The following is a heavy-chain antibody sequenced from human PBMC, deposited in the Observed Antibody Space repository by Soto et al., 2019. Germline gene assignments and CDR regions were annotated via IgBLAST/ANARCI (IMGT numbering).Heavy chain of an antibody. Sequence: GGSLRLSCAASGFSFTHFALHWVRRAPGKGLEWVALISYDGSEKYYTDSVKGRFTISRDNSKNTLYLQMNSLRAEDTAVYFCTRDRDEILTGYHDYWGQGTLVTVSS. CDR2: ISYDGSEK. V-gene: IGHV3-30-3*01. D-gene: IGHD3-9*01. J-gene: IGHJ4*02. CDR1: GFSFTHFA. CDR3: TRDRDEILTGYHDY.